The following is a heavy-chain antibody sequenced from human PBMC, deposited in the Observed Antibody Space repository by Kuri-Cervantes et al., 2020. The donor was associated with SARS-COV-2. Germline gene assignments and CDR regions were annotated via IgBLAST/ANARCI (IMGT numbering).Heavy chain of an antibody. CDR3: ARLVRQYSSSSSPDY. CDR1: GDSIRSTSYY. J-gene: IGHJ4*02. Sequence: SETLSLTCSVSGDSIRSTSYYWGWIRQPPGKGLEWIGNIYYSGSTYYSPSLKSRVTISVDMSKNQFYLNLNSVTAADTAVYYCARLVRQYSSSSSPDYWGQGTLVTVSS. D-gene: IGHD6-6*01. V-gene: IGHV4-39*01. CDR2: IYYSGST.